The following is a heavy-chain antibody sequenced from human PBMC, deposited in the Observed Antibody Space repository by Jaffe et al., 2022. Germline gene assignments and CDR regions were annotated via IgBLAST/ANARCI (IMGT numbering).Heavy chain of an antibody. CDR2: ISSSGSTI. J-gene: IGHJ6*03. CDR1: GFTFSSYE. D-gene: IGHD3-9*01. CDR3: ARDPPDGVLRYFDWSRPDRRWNYYYYMDV. V-gene: IGHV3-48*03. Sequence: EVQLVESGGGLVQPGGSLRLSCAASGFTFSSYEMNWVRQAPGKGLEWVSYISSSGSTIYYADSVKGRFTISRDNAKNSLYLQMNSLRAEDTAVYYCARDPPDGVLRYFDWSRPDRRWNYYYYMDVWGKGTTVTVSS.